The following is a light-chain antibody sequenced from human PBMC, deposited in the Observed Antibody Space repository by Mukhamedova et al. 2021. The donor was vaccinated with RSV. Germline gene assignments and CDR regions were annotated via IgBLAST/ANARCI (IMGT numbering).Light chain of an antibody. CDR3: QQYNNWPPYS. CDR1: QSVSSN. J-gene: IGKJ2*03. Sequence: GERATLSCRASQSVSSNLAWYQQKPGQAPRLLIYGASTRATGIPARFSGSGSGTEFTLTISSTQSEDFAVYYCQQYNNWPPYSFG. CDR2: GAS. V-gene: IGKV3-15*01.